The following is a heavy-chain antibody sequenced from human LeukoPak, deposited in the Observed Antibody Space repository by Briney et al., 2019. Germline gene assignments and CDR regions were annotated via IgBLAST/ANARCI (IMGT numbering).Heavy chain of an antibody. CDR1: GFTFSSYA. J-gene: IGHJ4*02. D-gene: IGHD3-9*01. CDR2: ISGSGGST. CDR3: AKGMTGV. Sequence: GGSLRLSCAASGFTFSSYAMSWVRQAPRKGLEWVSAISGSGGSTYYADSVKGRFTMSRDNSKNRVYVQMKSLRAEDRGVYYCAKGMTGVWAQRTLLTLSS. V-gene: IGHV3-23*01.